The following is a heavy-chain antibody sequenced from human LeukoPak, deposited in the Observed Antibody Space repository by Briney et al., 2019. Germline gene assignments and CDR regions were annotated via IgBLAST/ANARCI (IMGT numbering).Heavy chain of an antibody. CDR1: GGSISSSSYY. Sequence: PSETLSLTCTVSGGSISSSSYYWGWIRQPPGKGLEWIGSIFYSGSTYYNPSLKSRVTISVDTSKNQFSLKLSSVTAADTAVYYCAGGDYYDSSGYYVAFDIWGQGTMVTVSS. J-gene: IGHJ3*02. CDR3: AGGDYYDSSGYYVAFDI. V-gene: IGHV4-39*07. CDR2: IFYSGST. D-gene: IGHD3-22*01.